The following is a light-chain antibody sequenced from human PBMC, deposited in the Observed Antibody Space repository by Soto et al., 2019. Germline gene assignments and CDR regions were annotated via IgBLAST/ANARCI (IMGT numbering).Light chain of an antibody. CDR2: DVS. CDR1: SSDVGGYNY. J-gene: IGLJ2*01. CDR3: SSYTSSSPYVV. Sequence: QSVLTQPASVSGSPGQSITISCTGTSSDVGGYNYVSWYQQHPGKAPKLMIYDVSNRPSGVSNRFSGSKSGNTASLTISGLQAEDEADYYCSSYTSSSPYVVFGGGTKVTVL. V-gene: IGLV2-14*01.